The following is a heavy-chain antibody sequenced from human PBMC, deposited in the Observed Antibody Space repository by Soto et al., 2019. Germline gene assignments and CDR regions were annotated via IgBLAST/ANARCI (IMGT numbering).Heavy chain of an antibody. J-gene: IGHJ4*02. CDR3: ARVVVVAATVYYFDY. D-gene: IGHD2-15*01. V-gene: IGHV4-39*01. CDR2: IYYSGST. Sequence: SSETLSLTCTVSGGSISSSSYYWGWIRQPPGKGLEWIGSIYYSGSTYYNPSLKSRVTISVDTSKNQFSLKLSSVTAADTAVYYCARVVVVAATVYYFDYWGQGTLVTVSS. CDR1: GGSISSSSYY.